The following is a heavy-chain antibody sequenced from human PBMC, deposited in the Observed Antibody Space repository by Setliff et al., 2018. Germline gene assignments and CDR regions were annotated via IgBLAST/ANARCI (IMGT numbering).Heavy chain of an antibody. V-gene: IGHV3-7*01. J-gene: IGHJ5*02. Sequence: GGSLRLSCAASGFTFSSYWMGWVRQAPGKGLEWVTNIKQDGSVKNYVDSVKGRFSISRDNTKNSLYLQMNRLRAEDTAVDYCARDPFGNPVFDPWGQGTLVTVSS. CDR3: ARDPFGNPVFDP. CDR2: IKQDGSVK. CDR1: GFTFSSYW. D-gene: IGHD3-10*01.